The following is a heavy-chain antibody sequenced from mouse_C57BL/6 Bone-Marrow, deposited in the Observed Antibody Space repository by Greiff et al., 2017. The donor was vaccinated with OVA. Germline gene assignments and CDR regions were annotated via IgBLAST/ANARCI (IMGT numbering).Heavy chain of an antibody. Sequence: EVQLQQSGPELVKPGASVKISCKASGYSFTGYYMNWVKQSPEKSLEWIGEINPSTGGTTYNQKFKAKATLTVDKSSSTAYMQLKSLTSEDSAVYYCARSAYDYVFAYWGQGTLVTVSA. CDR3: ARSAYDYVFAY. D-gene: IGHD2-4*01. V-gene: IGHV1-42*01. CDR2: INPSTGGT. CDR1: GYSFTGYY. J-gene: IGHJ3*01.